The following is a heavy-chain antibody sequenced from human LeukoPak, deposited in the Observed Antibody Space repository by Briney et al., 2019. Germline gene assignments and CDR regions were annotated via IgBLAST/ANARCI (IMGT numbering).Heavy chain of an antibody. V-gene: IGHV3-11*05. CDR3: ARGVTIFYQDY. Sequence: GGSLRLSCAASGFTFSDYYMSWIRQAPGKGLEWVSYISSGSSYTNYADSVKGRFTISRDNAKNSLYLQMNSLRAEDTAVYYCARGVTIFYQDYWGQGTLVTVSS. D-gene: IGHD3-9*01. CDR1: GFTFSDYY. J-gene: IGHJ4*02. CDR2: ISSGSSYT.